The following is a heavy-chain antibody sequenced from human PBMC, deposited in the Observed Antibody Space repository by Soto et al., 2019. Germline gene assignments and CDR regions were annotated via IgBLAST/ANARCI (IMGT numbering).Heavy chain of an antibody. D-gene: IGHD3-10*01. CDR3: ARDKGLLWFGESPYYYYGMDV. V-gene: IGHV3-21*01. J-gene: IGHJ6*02. CDR1: GFTFSSYS. CDR2: ISSSSSYI. Sequence: GGSLRLSCAASGFTFSSYSMNWVRQAPGKGLEWVSSISSSSSYIYYADSVKGRFTISRDNAKNSLYLQMNSLRAEDTAVYYCARDKGLLWFGESPYYYYGMDVWGQGTTVTVSS.